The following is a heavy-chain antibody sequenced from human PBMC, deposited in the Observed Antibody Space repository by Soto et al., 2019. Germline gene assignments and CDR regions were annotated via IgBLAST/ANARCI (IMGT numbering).Heavy chain of an antibody. J-gene: IGHJ5*02. CDR2: LHSGGTT. V-gene: IGHV3-53*01. CDR3: VRDRGGSYWLDP. CDR1: GFIVSNNY. Sequence: GGSLRLSCAASGFIVSNNYMSLVRQAPGKGLEWVSILHSGGTTYYADSVKGRFTFSRDNSENTVFLQMNNLRVEDTAVYYCVRDRGGSYWLDPWGQGTLVTVSS. D-gene: IGHD2-15*01.